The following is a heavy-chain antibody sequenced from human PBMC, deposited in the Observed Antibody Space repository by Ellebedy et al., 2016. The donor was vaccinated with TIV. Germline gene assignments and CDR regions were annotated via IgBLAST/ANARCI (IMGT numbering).Heavy chain of an antibody. CDR3: ALSSGHDSKDIYYYYMDV. CDR1: GFTLSNYW. Sequence: GESLKISCAASGFTLSNYWMSWVRQAPGKGLEWVSGISGSGGSTYYADSVKGRFTISRDKSKKTLYLQMNSLSVEDTALYYCALSSGHDSKDIYYYYMDVWGIGTTVTVSS. D-gene: IGHD5-12*01. CDR2: ISGSGGST. J-gene: IGHJ6*03. V-gene: IGHV3-23*01.